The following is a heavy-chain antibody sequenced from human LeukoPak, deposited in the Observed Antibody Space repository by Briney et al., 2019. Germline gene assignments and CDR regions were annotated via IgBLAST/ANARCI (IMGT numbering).Heavy chain of an antibody. CDR3: ARDRSEWFGEWCYWFDP. CDR1: GFTFSDYY. V-gene: IGHV3-11*04. Sequence: PGGSLRLSCAASGFTFSDYYMSWIRQAPGKGPEWVSYISSSGSTIYYADSVKGRFTISRDNAKNSLYLQMNSLRAEDTAVYYGARDRSEWFGEWCYWFDPWGQGTLVTVSS. CDR2: ISSSGSTI. D-gene: IGHD3-10*01. J-gene: IGHJ5*02.